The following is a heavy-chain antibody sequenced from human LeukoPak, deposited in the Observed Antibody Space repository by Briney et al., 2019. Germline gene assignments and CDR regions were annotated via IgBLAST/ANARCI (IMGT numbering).Heavy chain of an antibody. J-gene: IGHJ4*02. CDR3: ASEGGRKAVAGTRSPYH. D-gene: IGHD6-19*01. CDR2: IIPILGIA. V-gene: IGHV1-69*02. Sequence: SVKVSCKASGGTFGSYTISWVRQAPGQGLEWLGRIIPILGIANYAQKFQGRVTITADKSTSTAYMELSSLRSEDTAVYYCASEGGRKAVAGTRSPYHWGQGTLVTVSS. CDR1: GGTFGSYT.